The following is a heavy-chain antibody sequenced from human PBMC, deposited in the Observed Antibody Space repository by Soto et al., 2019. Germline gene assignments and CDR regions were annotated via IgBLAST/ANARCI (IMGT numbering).Heavy chain of an antibody. CDR3: ARVGSSDCSGGSCYPPTGMDV. D-gene: IGHD2-15*01. CDR2: IYYSGST. J-gene: IGHJ6*02. V-gene: IGHV4-59*01. Sequence: SETLSLTCXVSGGSISSYYWSWIRQPPGKGLEWIGYIYYSGSTNYNPSLKSRVTISVDTSKNQFSLKLSSVTAADTAVYYCARVGSSDCSGGSCYPPTGMDVWGQGTTVTVSS. CDR1: GGSISSYY.